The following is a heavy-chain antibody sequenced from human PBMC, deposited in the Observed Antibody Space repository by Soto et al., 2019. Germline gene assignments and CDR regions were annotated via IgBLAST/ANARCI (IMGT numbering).Heavy chain of an antibody. CDR2: IWYDGSNK. V-gene: IGHV3-33*01. CDR1: GFTFSSYG. J-gene: IGHJ6*02. CDR3: ASEAATYNYYCGMDV. Sequence: QVQLVESGGGVVQPGRSLRLSCAASGFTFSSYGMHWVRQAPGKGLEWVAVIWYDGSNKYYADSVKGRFTISRDNSKNTRYLHMNSLRAEDTAVYYCASEAATYNYYCGMDVWGQGTTVTVSS. D-gene: IGHD2-15*01.